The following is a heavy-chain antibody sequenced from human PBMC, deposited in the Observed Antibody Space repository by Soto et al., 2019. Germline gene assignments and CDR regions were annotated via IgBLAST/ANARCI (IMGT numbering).Heavy chain of an antibody. D-gene: IGHD1-1*01. CDR1: GFIFSTYG. V-gene: IGHV3-21*01. CDR3: PRATAGTFGFVSVKPYEFDY. J-gene: IGHJ4*02. Sequence: PGGSMRLSCSVSGFIFSTYGMNGVRQSPGKGLEWVSSISSSRSYIYYAYSVRVRFTISRDNAKELLFLHMNSMRAEEKVVYYCPRATAGTFGFVSVKPYEFDYWVAGTQVSVS. CDR2: ISSSRSYI.